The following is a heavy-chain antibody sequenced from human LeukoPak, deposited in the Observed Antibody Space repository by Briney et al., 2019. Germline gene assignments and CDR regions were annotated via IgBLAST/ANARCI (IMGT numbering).Heavy chain of an antibody. Sequence: SETLCLTRTVSGYSISSGYYWGWIRQPPGKGLEWIGSIYHSGSTYYNPSLKSRVTISVDTSKNQFSLKLSSVTAADTAVYYCARHPVLLWFGELLGWFDPWGQGTLVTVSS. CDR3: ARHPVLLWFGELLGWFDP. CDR1: GYSISSGYY. J-gene: IGHJ5*02. D-gene: IGHD3-10*01. V-gene: IGHV4-38-2*02. CDR2: IYHSGST.